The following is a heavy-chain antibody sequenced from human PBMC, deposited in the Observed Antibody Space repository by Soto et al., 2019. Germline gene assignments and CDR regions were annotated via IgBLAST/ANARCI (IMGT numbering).Heavy chain of an antibody. V-gene: IGHV4-59*01. CDR1: GGSISSYY. CDR2: IYYSGST. CDR3: ARGSGYCSSTSCFQYGMDV. D-gene: IGHD2-2*01. Sequence: PSETLSLTCTVSGGSISSYYWSWIRQPPGKGLEWIGYIYYSGSTNYNPSLKSRVTISVDTSKNQFSLKLSSVTAADTAVYYCARGSGYCSSTSCFQYGMDVWGQGTTVNVSS. J-gene: IGHJ6*02.